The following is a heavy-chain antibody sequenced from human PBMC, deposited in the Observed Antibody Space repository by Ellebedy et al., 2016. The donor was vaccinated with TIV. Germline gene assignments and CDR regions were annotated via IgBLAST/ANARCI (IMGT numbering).Heavy chain of an antibody. V-gene: IGHV3-21*01. CDR3: ARSYYYYDLDV. CDR2: ISSSSSYI. CDR1: GFTFSSYS. J-gene: IGHJ6*02. Sequence: GGSLRLSXAASGFTFSSYSMNWVRQAPGKGLEWVSSISSSSSYIYYADSVKGRFTISRDNAKNTLYLHMNRLRAEDTAVYYCARSYYYYDLDVWGQGTTVTVSS.